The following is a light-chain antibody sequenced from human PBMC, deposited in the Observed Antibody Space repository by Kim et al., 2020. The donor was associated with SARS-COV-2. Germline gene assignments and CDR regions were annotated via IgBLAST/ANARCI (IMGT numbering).Light chain of an antibody. Sequence: DIQMTQSPSSLSASVGDSVTITCRASQTISYYLNWYQQKPGKAPKLLIYAASSLQSWVPSRFSGSGSGTDFTLTISSLQPEDFATYYCQQSYSSPRTFGQGTKVDIK. CDR3: QQSYSSPRT. CDR2: AAS. J-gene: IGKJ1*01. V-gene: IGKV1-39*01. CDR1: QTISYY.